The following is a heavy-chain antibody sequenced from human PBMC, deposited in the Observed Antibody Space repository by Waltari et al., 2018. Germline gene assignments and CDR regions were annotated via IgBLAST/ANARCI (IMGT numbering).Heavy chain of an antibody. CDR1: GYIFSNYG. V-gene: IGHV1-18*01. J-gene: IGHJ4*02. D-gene: IGHD6-13*01. CDR3: ARDDADSSNFGGF. CDR2: IYPYSGNK. Sequence: QLVQSGAEVKKPGASVKVSCKASGYIFSNYGITWGRKATGQGLEWMGLIYPYSGNKKDEQSLQVRVTLTTDTSTTTAYMEIRSLRSDDTAIYYCARDDADSSNFGGFWGQGTLVTVSS.